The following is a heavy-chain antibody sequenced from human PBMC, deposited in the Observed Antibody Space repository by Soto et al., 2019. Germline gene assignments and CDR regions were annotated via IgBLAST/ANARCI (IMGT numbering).Heavy chain of an antibody. CDR1: GASISSTSSGDW. CDR2: IHHSGNT. Sequence: QVQLQESGPGLVKPSGTLSLTCTVSGASISSTSSGDWWSWVRQPPGKGLEWIGEIHHSGNTNYNPSLKSRVTMPVDKSKNQFSLRLSSVTAADTAVYYCAKMVGATLVDYWGQGTLVTVSS. D-gene: IGHD1-26*01. J-gene: IGHJ4*02. CDR3: AKMVGATLVDY. V-gene: IGHV4-4*02.